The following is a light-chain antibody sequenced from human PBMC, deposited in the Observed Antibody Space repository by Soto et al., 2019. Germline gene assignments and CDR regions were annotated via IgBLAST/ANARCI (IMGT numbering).Light chain of an antibody. CDR1: SSDLGVYDY. CDR2: EVS. CDR3: SSYTSSSTYV. Sequence: QSVLTQPASVSGSPGQSITISCTGTSSDLGVYDYVSWYQQHPGKAPKLVIYEVSYRPSGVSTRFSGSKSVNTASLTISGLRAEDEADYYCSSYTSSSTYVFGTGTKVTVL. V-gene: IGLV2-14*01. J-gene: IGLJ1*01.